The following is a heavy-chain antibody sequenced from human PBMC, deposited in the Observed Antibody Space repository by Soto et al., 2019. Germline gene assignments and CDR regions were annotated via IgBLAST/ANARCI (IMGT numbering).Heavy chain of an antibody. CDR2: INHSGST. CDR1: GGSFSGYY. V-gene: IGHV4-34*01. Sequence: SETLSLTCAVYGGSFSGYYWSWIRQPPGKGLEWIGEINHSGSTNYNPSLKSRVTISVDTSKNQFSLKLSSVTAADTAIYYCARVRQGCSANNCYFDPWGQGTQVTVSS. J-gene: IGHJ5*01. D-gene: IGHD1-1*01. CDR3: ARVRQGCSANNCYFDP.